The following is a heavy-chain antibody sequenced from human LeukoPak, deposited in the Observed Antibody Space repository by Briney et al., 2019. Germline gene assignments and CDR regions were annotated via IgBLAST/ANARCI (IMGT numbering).Heavy chain of an antibody. CDR2: ICVSVDST. CDR1: GFTLSSYA. D-gene: IGHD6-19*01. V-gene: IGHV3-23*01. J-gene: IGHJ4*02. CDR3: AKAAVETTCRLSDY. Sequence: PGGSLRLSCAASGFTLSSYAMSSVRHTPRKGREWGSTICVSVDSTWYTDSAKGGFTISRDNSKNTLYLQVNSLRREDTAVYSCAKAAVETTCRLSDYSGQGTLVTVSS.